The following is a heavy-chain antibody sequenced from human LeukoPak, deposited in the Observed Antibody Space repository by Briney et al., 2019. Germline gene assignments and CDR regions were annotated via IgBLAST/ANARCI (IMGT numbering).Heavy chain of an antibody. V-gene: IGHV4-34*01. Sequence: SETLSLTCAVYGGSFSGYYWSWIRQPPGKGLEWIGEINDSGTTNYYPSLKSRVTISVDTSKNLFSLKLSSVTAADPAVYYCARRRGCSSTSGFADYYYYYYMDVWGKGTTVTVSS. D-gene: IGHD2-2*01. CDR2: INDSGTT. CDR1: GGSFSGYY. CDR3: ARRRGCSSTSGFADYYYYYYMDV. J-gene: IGHJ6*03.